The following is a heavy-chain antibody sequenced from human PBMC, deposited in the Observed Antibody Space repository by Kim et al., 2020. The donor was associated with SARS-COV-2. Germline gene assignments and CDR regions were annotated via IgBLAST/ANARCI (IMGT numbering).Heavy chain of an antibody. CDR1: GGSISSSNW. J-gene: IGHJ3*02. Sequence: SETLFLTCAVSGGSISSSNWWSWVRQPPGKGLEWIGEIYHSGSTNYNPSLKSRVTISVDKSKNQFSLKLSSVTAADTAVYYCARRYTMIVVVQTLDSVDAFDIWGQGTMVTVSS. CDR2: IYHSGST. CDR3: ARRYTMIVVVQTLDSVDAFDI. V-gene: IGHV4-4*02. D-gene: IGHD3-22*01.